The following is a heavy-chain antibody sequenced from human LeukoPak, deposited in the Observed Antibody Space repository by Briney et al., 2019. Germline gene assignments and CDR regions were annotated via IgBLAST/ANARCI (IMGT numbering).Heavy chain of an antibody. V-gene: IGHV4-34*01. Sequence: SETLSLTCAVYGGSFSGYYWSWIRQPPGKGLEWIGEINHSGSTNYNPSLKSRVTISVDTSKNQFSLKLSSVTAADTAVYYCARGSSSWYNVDWFDPWGQGTLVTVSS. CDR3: ARGSSSWYNVDWFDP. CDR2: INHSGST. J-gene: IGHJ5*02. CDR1: GGSFSGYY. D-gene: IGHD6-13*01.